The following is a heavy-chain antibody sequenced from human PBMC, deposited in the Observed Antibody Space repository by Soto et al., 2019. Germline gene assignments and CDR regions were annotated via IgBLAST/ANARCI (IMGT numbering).Heavy chain of an antibody. V-gene: IGHV3-23*01. J-gene: IGHJ4*02. CDR2: TTDDGGRT. D-gene: IGHD3-10*01. Sequence: GGSLRLSCTASGFSFSSYAMTWVRQAPGKGLEWVSSTTDDGGRTFYADSVKGRFTISRDNSNNRLYLQMNSLRAEDTALYYCAKGGGFGTGAYYNVAYWGQGTLVTVSS. CDR1: GFSFSSYA. CDR3: AKGGGFGTGAYYNVAY.